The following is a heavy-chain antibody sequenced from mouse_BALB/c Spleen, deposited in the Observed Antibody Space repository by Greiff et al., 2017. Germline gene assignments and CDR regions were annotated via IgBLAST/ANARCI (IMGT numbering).Heavy chain of an antibody. Sequence: VKLQESGAELMKPGASVKISCKATGYTFSSYWIEWVKQRPGHGLEWIGELLPGSGSTNYNEKFKGKATFTADTSSNTAYMQLSSLTSEDSAVYYCARRKYYGSSPCAMDYWGQGTSGTVSS. V-gene: IGHV1-9*01. CDR2: LLPGSGST. J-gene: IGHJ4*01. CDR3: ARRKYYGSSPCAMDY. D-gene: IGHD1-1*01. CDR1: GYTFSSYW.